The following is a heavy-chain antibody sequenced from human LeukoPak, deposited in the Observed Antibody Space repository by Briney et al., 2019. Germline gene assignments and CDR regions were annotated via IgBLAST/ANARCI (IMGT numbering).Heavy chain of an antibody. CDR2: IKSSGSSI. Sequence: HPGGSLRLSCAASGFAFTTYSMNWVRQAPGKGLEWISYIKSSGSSIYYADSVKGRFTISRDNVRNSLFLQMNSLRAEDTGIYYCARDGSYGSGSPDYWGQGTLVTVSS. CDR1: GFAFTTYS. J-gene: IGHJ4*02. CDR3: ARDGSYGSGSPDY. V-gene: IGHV3-48*01. D-gene: IGHD3-10*01.